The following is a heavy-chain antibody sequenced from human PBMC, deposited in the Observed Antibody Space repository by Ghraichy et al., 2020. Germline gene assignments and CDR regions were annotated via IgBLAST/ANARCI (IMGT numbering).Heavy chain of an antibody. V-gene: IGHV3-11*06. J-gene: IGHJ6*02. Sequence: GGSLRLSCAASGFTFSDYYMSWIRQAPGKGLEWVSYISSSSYTNYADSVKGRFTISRDNAKNSLYLQMNSLRAEDTAVYYCARDKASQTPPQQLVGSGSYYYYGMDVWGQGTTVTVSS. CDR1: GFTFSDYY. D-gene: IGHD6-13*01. CDR2: ISSSSYT. CDR3: ARDKASQTPPQQLVGSGSYYYYGMDV.